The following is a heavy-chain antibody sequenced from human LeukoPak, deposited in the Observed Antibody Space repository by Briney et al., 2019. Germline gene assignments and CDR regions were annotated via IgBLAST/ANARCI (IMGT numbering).Heavy chain of an antibody. Sequence: SETLSLTCTVSGGSISSSSYYWGWIRQPPGKGLEWIGSIYYSGSTYYNPSLKSRVTISVDTPKNQFSLQLSSVTPEDTAMYYCARTNVYESIDFWGQGTLVTVSS. CDR1: GGSISSSSYY. J-gene: IGHJ4*02. CDR2: IYYSGST. V-gene: IGHV4-39*01. CDR3: ARTNVYESIDF. D-gene: IGHD2/OR15-2a*01.